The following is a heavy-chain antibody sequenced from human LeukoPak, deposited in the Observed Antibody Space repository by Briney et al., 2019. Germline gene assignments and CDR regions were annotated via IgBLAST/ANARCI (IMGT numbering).Heavy chain of an antibody. D-gene: IGHD3-10*01. CDR2: IIPIFGTA. CDR1: GGTFSSYA. CDR3: ARESSGSYYKSNFDY. V-gene: IGHV1-69*01. Sequence: SVKVSCKASGGTFSSYAISWVRQAPGQGLEWMGGIIPIFGTANYAQKFQSRVTITADEPTSTAYMELSSLRSEDTAVYYCARESSGSYYKSNFDYWGQGTLVTVSS. J-gene: IGHJ4*02.